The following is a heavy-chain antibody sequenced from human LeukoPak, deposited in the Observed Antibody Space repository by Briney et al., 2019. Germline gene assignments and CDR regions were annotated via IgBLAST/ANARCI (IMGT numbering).Heavy chain of an antibody. CDR3: AKGFYYDFWRGPSA. J-gene: IGHJ4*02. CDR2: INWKSDSI. V-gene: IGHV3-9*01. D-gene: IGHD3-3*01. Sequence: GGSLRLSCVASGFTFDDYAMHWVRQAPGKGLEWVSGINWKSDSIGYADSVKGRFTISRDNAKNSLYLQMKSLRSDDTAMYYCAKGFYYDFWRGPSAWGQGTLVTVSS. CDR1: GFTFDDYA.